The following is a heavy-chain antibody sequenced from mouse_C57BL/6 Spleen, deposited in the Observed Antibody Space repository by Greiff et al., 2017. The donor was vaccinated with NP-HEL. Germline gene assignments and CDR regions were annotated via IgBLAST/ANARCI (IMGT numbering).Heavy chain of an antibody. V-gene: IGHV1-82*01. J-gene: IGHJ2*01. Sequence: VQLQQSGPELVKPGASVKISCKASGYAFSSSWMNWVKQRPGKGLEWIGRIYPGDGDTNYNGKFKGKATLTADKSSSTAYMQLSSLTSEDSAVYFCASYTPGYFDYWGQGTTLTVSS. CDR3: ASYTPGYFDY. CDR2: IYPGDGDT. CDR1: GYAFSSSW.